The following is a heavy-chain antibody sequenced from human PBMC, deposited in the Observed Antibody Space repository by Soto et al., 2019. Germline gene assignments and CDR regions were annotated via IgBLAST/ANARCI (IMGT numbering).Heavy chain of an antibody. D-gene: IGHD2-2*01. CDR2: INAGNGNT. V-gene: IGHV1-3*01. CDR1: GYTFTSYA. Sequence: GASVKVSCKASGYTFTSYAMHWVRQAPGRRLEWMGWINAGNGNTKYSQKFQGRVTITRDTSASTAYMELSSLRSEDTAVYYCARGGLGYCSSTSCFRGLGYWGQGTLVTVSS. CDR3: ARGGLGYCSSTSCFRGLGY. J-gene: IGHJ4*02.